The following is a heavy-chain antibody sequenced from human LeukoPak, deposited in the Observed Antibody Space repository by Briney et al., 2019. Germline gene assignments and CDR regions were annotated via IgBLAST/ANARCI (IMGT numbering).Heavy chain of an antibody. CDR3: ARGVLPDIVVVPAAMAHFDY. CDR1: GGSISSYY. CDR2: IYYSGST. J-gene: IGHJ4*02. V-gene: IGHV4-59*01. Sequence: SETLSLTCTVSGGSISSYYWSWIRQPPGKGLEWIGYIYYSGSTNYNPSLKSRVTISVDTSKIQFSLKLSSVTAADTAVYYCARGVLPDIVVVPAAMAHFDYWGQGTLVTVSS. D-gene: IGHD2-2*01.